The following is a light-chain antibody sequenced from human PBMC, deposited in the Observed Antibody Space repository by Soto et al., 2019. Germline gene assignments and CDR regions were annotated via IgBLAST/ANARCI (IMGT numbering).Light chain of an antibody. J-gene: IGLJ1*01. Sequence: QSVLTQPPSVSGAPGQRVTISCTGSSSNIGAGYDVHWYQRLPGTAPKVLIYNNNNRPSGVPDRFSGSKSGTSASLAITGLRAEEEADYYCRSYDISLSGAYVFGTGTKLTVL. CDR3: RSYDISLSGAYV. CDR2: NNN. V-gene: IGLV1-40*01. CDR1: SSNIGAGYD.